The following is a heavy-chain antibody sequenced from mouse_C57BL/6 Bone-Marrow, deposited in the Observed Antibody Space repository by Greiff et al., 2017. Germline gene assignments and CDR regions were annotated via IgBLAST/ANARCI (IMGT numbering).Heavy chain of an antibody. Sequence: QVQLQQPGAELVKPGASVKLSCKASGYTFTSYWMQWVKQRPGQGLEWIGEIDPSDSYTNYNQQFKGQATLTVDTSSSTDYMQLSSQTSEDAAVYYCARDDGSDYWGQGTTLTVSS. CDR3: ARDDGSDY. J-gene: IGHJ2*01. CDR1: GYTFTSYW. D-gene: IGHD2-3*01. CDR2: IDPSDSYT. V-gene: IGHV1-50*01.